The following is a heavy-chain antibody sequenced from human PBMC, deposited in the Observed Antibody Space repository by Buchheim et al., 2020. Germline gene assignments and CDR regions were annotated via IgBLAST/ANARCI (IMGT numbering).Heavy chain of an antibody. D-gene: IGHD1-26*01. CDR1: GFTFSKYA. CDR3: ARPGGSAY. V-gene: IGHV3-23*01. Sequence: EVQLLESGGDLVQPGGSLRLSCAASGFTFSKYAMTWVRQAPGKGLERVSIISGGGGSTSYADSVKGRFTISSDNSKHTVYLQMSSLRVEDTAVYYCARPGGSAYWGQGT. J-gene: IGHJ4*02. CDR2: ISGGGGST.